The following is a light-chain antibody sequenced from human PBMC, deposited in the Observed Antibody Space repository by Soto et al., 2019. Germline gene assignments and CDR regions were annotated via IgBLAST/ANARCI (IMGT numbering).Light chain of an antibody. V-gene: IGKV3-20*01. CDR3: QQYGSSPYT. Sequence: EIVLTQSPGTLSLSPGERATLSCRAIQSVSSSYLAWYQQKPGQAPRLLIYGASSSATGIPDRFSGSGSGTHFTLTISRQEPEDFTVYYCQQYGSSPYTFGQGTKLEIK. CDR1: QSVSSSY. J-gene: IGKJ2*01. CDR2: GAS.